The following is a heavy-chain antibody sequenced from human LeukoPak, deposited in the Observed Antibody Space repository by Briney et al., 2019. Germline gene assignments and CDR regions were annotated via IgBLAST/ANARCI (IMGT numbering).Heavy chain of an antibody. CDR3: ARDPGLYGYYYMPDY. CDR1: GYSISTVYY. D-gene: IGHD3-22*01. J-gene: IGHJ4*02. CDR2: IYHSGTS. V-gene: IGHV4-38-2*02. Sequence: SETLSLTCTVSGYSISTVYYWGWIRQPPGRGLEGIGSIYHSGTSHYNPSLKSRVTISVDTSKNQFSLKLTSVTAADTAVYYCARDPGLYGYYYMPDYWGQGTLVTVSS.